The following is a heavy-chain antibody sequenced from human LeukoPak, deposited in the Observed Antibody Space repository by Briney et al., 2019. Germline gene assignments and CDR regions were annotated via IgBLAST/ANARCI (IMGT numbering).Heavy chain of an antibody. V-gene: IGHV1-8*01. J-gene: IGHJ4*02. CDR1: GYTFTSYA. CDR3: ARGMLYYYGSGSYYNEDY. CDR2: MKTKSGNT. D-gene: IGHD3-10*01. Sequence: ASVKVSCKTSGYTFTSYAIYWVRDAPGQGVVWRGWMKTKSGNTGYAQKFQGRVTMTRNTSISTAYMELSSLRSEDTAVYYCARGMLYYYGSGSYYNEDYWGQGTLVTVSS.